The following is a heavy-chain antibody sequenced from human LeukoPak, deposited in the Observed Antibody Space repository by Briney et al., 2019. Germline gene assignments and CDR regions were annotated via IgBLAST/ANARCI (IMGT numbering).Heavy chain of an antibody. D-gene: IGHD2-15*01. Sequence: SETLSLTCTVSGGPISSSSYYWGWIRQPPGKGLEWIGSIYYSGSTYYNPSLKSRVTISVDTSKNQFSLKLSSVTAADTAVYYCASPLSCSGGSCYYYWGQGTLVTVSS. V-gene: IGHV4-39*07. CDR1: GGPISSSSYY. CDR3: ASPLSCSGGSCYYY. CDR2: IYYSGST. J-gene: IGHJ4*02.